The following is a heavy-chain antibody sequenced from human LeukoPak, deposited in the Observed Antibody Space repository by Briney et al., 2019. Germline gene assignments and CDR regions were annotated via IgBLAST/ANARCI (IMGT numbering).Heavy chain of an antibody. V-gene: IGHV3-21*01. CDR2: ISSSSSYI. CDR3: ARANAAADAFDI. J-gene: IGHJ3*02. D-gene: IGHD6-13*01. CDR1: GFTFSSYS. Sequence: GGSLRLSCAASGFTFSSYSMNWVRQAPGKGLEWVSSISSSSSYIYYADSVKGRFTISRDNAKNSLYLQMNSLRAEDTAVYYCARANAAADAFDIRGQGTMVTVSS.